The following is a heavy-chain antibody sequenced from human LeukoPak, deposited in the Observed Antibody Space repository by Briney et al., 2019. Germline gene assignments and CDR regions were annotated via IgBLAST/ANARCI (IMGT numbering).Heavy chain of an antibody. D-gene: IGHD2-2*01. CDR2: IIPIFGTA. Sequence: ASVKVSCKASGGTFSSYAISWVRQAPGQGLEWMGGIIPIFGTANYAQKFQGRVTITADESTSTAYMELSSLRSEDTAVYYCARDRGLGCCSSTSCYGVYNWFDPWGQGTLVTVSS. CDR1: GGTFSSYA. J-gene: IGHJ5*02. V-gene: IGHV1-69*01. CDR3: ARDRGLGCCSSTSCYGVYNWFDP.